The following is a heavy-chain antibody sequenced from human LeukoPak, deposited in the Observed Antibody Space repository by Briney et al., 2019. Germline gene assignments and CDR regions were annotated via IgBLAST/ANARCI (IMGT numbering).Heavy chain of an antibody. J-gene: IGHJ4*02. Sequence: GGSLRLSCAASGFTFSSYAMHWVRQAPGKGLEWVAVISYDGSNKYYADSVKGRFTISRDNSKNTLYLQMNSLRAEDTAVYYCARGVVVAATIGPLDYWGQGTLVTVS. V-gene: IGHV3-30*01. CDR3: ARGVVVAATIGPLDY. CDR2: ISYDGSNK. CDR1: GFTFSSYA. D-gene: IGHD2-15*01.